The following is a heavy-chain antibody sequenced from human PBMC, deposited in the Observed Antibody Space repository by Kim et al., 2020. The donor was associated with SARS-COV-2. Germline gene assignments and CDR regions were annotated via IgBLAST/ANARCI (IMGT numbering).Heavy chain of an antibody. V-gene: IGHV3-43*02. J-gene: IGHJ4*02. CDR1: GFTFDDYA. CDR2: ISGDGGST. D-gene: IGHD6-19*01. CDR3: AKGGLGWGRLVSDY. Sequence: GGSLRLSCAASGFTFDDYAMHWVRQAPGKGLEWVSLISGDGGSTYYADSVKGRFTISRDNSKNSLYLQMNSLRTEDTALYYCAKGGLGWGRLVSDYWGKGTLVTVSS.